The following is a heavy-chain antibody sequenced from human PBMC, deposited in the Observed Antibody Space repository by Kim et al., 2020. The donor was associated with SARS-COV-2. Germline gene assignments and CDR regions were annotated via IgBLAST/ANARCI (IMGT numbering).Heavy chain of an antibody. D-gene: IGHD3-10*01. CDR1: GFTFSSYA. CDR3: AKDYPYGSGSYYIVYYYYGMDV. J-gene: IGHJ6*02. Sequence: GGSLRLSCAASGFTFSSYAMSWVRQAPGKGLEWVSAISGSGGSTYYADSVKGRFTISRDNSKNTLYLQMNSLRAEDTAVYYCAKDYPYGSGSYYIVYYYYGMDVWGQGTTVTVSS. V-gene: IGHV3-23*01. CDR2: ISGSGGST.